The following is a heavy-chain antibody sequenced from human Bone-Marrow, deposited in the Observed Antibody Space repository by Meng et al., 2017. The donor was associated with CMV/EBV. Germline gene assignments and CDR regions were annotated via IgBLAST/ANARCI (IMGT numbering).Heavy chain of an antibody. Sequence: GGSLRLSCAASGFTFSSYSMNWVRQAPGKGLEWVSGISWNSGSIGYADSVKGRFTISRDNAKNSLYLQMNSLRAEDTALYYCAKTPTGGNSAFDYWGQGTLVTVSS. D-gene: IGHD4-23*01. CDR2: ISWNSGSI. CDR3: AKTPTGGNSAFDY. CDR1: GFTFSSYS. V-gene: IGHV3-9*01. J-gene: IGHJ4*02.